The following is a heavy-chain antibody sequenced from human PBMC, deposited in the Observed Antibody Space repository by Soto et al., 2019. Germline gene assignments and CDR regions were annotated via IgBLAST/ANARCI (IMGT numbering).Heavy chain of an antibody. J-gene: IGHJ6*02. CDR2: IYPGDSDT. Sequence: LKISCKGSGYSFTSYWIGWVRQMPGKGLEWMGIIYPGDSDTRYSPSFQGQVTISADKSISTAYLQWSSLKASDTAMYYCARRIAAAGTLGHYYGMDVWGQGTTVTVSS. D-gene: IGHD6-13*01. V-gene: IGHV5-51*01. CDR3: ARRIAAAGTLGHYYGMDV. CDR1: GYSFTSYW.